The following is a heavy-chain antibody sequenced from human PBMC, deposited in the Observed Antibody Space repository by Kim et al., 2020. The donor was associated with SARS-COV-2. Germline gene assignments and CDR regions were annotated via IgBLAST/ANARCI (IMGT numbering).Heavy chain of an antibody. J-gene: IGHJ6*02. CDR1: GYTFTSYY. CDR2: INPSGGST. D-gene: IGHD2-2*01. Sequence: ASVKVSCKASGYTFTSYYMHWVRQAPGQGLEWMGIINPSGGSTSYAQKFQGRVTMTRDTSTSTVYMELSSLRSEDTAVYYCARDKGGDIVVVPAAIAPFRGYYYYGMDVWGQGTTVTVSS. CDR3: ARDKGGDIVVVPAAIAPFRGYYYYGMDV. V-gene: IGHV1-46*01.